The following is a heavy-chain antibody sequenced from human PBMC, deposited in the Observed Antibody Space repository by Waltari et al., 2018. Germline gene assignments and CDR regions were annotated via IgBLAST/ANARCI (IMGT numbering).Heavy chain of an antibody. D-gene: IGHD1-1*01. CDR2: ITGNGANS. Sequence: EVQLLESGGGLAQPGGSLRLSCAASGFTFSSYAIHWVRRAPGKGLECVSGITGNGANSDYADSVKCRFTISRDNSKNTVYLQMNNLRVEDTARYFCANIWVLEDDWGQGTLVTVS. CDR3: ANIWVLEDD. V-gene: IGHV3-23*01. J-gene: IGHJ4*02. CDR1: GFTFSSYA.